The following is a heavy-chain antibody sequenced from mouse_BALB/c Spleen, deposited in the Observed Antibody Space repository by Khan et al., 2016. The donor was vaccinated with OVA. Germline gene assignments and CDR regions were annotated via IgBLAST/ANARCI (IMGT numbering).Heavy chain of an antibody. CDR2: INTYTGKP. CDR1: GYSFTNYG. J-gene: IGHJ4*01. CDR3: ARPPYFSYTLDH. Sequence: LVESGPELKKPEETVKISCKASGYSFTNYGMNWVKQSPGKALKWMGWINTYTGKPTYADDFKGRFAFSLETSASTAYLQINNLKNDETVTYFCARPPYFSYTLDHWGQGTSVTVSS. V-gene: IGHV9-3-1*01. D-gene: IGHD2-10*01.